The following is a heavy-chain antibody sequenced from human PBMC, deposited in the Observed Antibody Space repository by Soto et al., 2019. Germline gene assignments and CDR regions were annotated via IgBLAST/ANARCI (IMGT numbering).Heavy chain of an antibody. CDR3: ATYYGSGSFFPDHYYYGMDV. CDR1: GFTFSNYR. J-gene: IGHJ6*02. D-gene: IGHD3-10*01. V-gene: IGHV3-48*01. CDR2: ISSDSSTI. Sequence: EVQLVESGGGLVQPGGSLRLSCAASGFTFSNYRMHWVRQAPGKGLEWVSYISSDSSTISYADSVKGRFTISRDNAKKSLYLQMNSLRAEDTAVYYCATYYGSGSFFPDHYYYGMDVWGQGTTVTVSS.